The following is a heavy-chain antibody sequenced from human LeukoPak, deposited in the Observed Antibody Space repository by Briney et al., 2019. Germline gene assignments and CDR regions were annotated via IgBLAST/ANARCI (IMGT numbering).Heavy chain of an antibody. CDR1: GGSISSYS. D-gene: IGHD5-12*01. Sequence: SETLSLTCTVSGGSISSYSWSWIRQPPGKGLEWIGSMSYSGNTNYNPSLKSRVTRSLDRSKNQFSPRLSSVTAADTAVYYCARHGGETIVATILHAFDIWGQGTMVTVSS. J-gene: IGHJ3*02. V-gene: IGHV4-59*08. CDR3: ARHGGETIVATILHAFDI. CDR2: MSYSGNT.